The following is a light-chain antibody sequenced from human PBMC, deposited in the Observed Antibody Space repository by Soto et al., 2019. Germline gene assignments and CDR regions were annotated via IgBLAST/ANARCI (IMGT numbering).Light chain of an antibody. J-gene: IGKJ1*01. Sequence: DIQMTQSPSSLSASVGDRVTITCRASQGIGILLGWFQQKPGRAPKRLIYAASTLDSGVPSRFSGSGSGTEFTLTLSGLQPEDFATYYCLRHNAYPLTFGQGTKVDVK. CDR2: AAS. V-gene: IGKV1-17*01. CDR3: LRHNAYPLT. CDR1: QGIGIL.